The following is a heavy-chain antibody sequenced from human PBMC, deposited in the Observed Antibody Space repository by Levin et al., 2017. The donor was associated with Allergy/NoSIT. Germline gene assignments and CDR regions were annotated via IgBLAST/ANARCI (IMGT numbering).Heavy chain of an antibody. CDR2: ISGRST. CDR1: GFTFSSFA. D-gene: IGHD1-26*01. CDR3: AKESSGSYADY. Sequence: GGSLRLSCAASGFTFSSFAMSWVRQAPGKGLEWVSAISGRSTYYADSVKGRFTISRDNSKNTLYLQMNSLRAEDTAVYYCAKESSGSYADYWGQGTLVTVSS. V-gene: IGHV3-23*01. J-gene: IGHJ4*02.